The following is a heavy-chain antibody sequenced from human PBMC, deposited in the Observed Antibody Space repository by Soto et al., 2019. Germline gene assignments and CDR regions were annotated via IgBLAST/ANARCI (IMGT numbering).Heavy chain of an antibody. V-gene: IGHV3-23*01. CDR1: GVTFSDHA. D-gene: IGHD3-3*01. Sequence: GGSLRLSCEVSGVTFSDHAMNWVRQTPGRGLEWVSGISGSGDGTYYADSVRGRFIISRDNSKSTLYLEMSSLRADDTAIYYCVKDQGKDDFWSGAWSLFDHWGQGTLVTVSS. CDR2: ISGSGDGT. CDR3: VKDQGKDDFWSGAWSLFDH. J-gene: IGHJ4*02.